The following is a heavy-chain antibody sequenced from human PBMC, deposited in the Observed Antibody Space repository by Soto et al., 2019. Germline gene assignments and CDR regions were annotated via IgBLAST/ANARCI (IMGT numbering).Heavy chain of an antibody. V-gene: IGHV4-31*03. CDR3: ARDWLGYCSGGSCYSGRNYYGMDV. CDR2: IYYSGST. D-gene: IGHD2-15*01. Sequence: QVQLQESGPGLVKPSQTLSLTCTVSGGSISSGGYYWSWIRQHPGKGLEWIGYIYYSGSTYYNPSFRSRVTTAVDTPKNQFSVKLSSVTAADRAVYYCARDWLGYCSGGSCYSGRNYYGMDVWGRGTTVTVSS. J-gene: IGHJ6*02. CDR1: GGSISSGGYY.